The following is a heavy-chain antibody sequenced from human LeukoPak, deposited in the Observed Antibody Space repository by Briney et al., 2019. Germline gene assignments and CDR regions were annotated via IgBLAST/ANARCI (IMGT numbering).Heavy chain of an antibody. V-gene: IGHV3-30*04. D-gene: IGHD5-18*01. CDR2: ISYDGSNK. Sequence: GGSLRLSCAASGFAFSSYAMHWVRQAPGKGLEWVAVISYDGSNKYYADSVKGRFTISRDNSKNTLYLQMNSLRPEDTAVYYCATQTGDTAGWGQGTLITVSS. CDR3: ATQTGDTAG. CDR1: GFAFSSYA. J-gene: IGHJ4*02.